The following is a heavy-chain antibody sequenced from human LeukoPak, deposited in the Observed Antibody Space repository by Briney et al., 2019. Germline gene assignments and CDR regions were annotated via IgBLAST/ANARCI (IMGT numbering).Heavy chain of an antibody. D-gene: IGHD2/OR15-2a*01. CDR3: ARDAIGSFDY. Sequence: GGSLRLSCVASGFTFSSYWMSWVRQAPGKGLEWVSVIYSGGSTYYADSVKGRFTISRDNSKNTLYLQMNSLRAEDTAVYYCARDAIGSFDYWGQGTLVTVSS. CDR2: IYSGGST. CDR1: GFTFSSYW. J-gene: IGHJ4*02. V-gene: IGHV3-66*01.